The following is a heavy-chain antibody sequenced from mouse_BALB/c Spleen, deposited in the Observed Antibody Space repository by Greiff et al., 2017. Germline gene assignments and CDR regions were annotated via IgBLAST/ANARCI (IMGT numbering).Heavy chain of an antibody. D-gene: IGHD1-1*01. V-gene: IGHV5-17*02. CDR3: AREDYGSRTLDY. J-gene: IGHJ2*01. Sequence: EVQLVESGGGLVQPGGSRKLSCAASGFTFSSFGMHWVRQAPEKGLEWVAYISSGSSTIYYADTVKGRFTISRDNPKNTLFLQMTSLRSEDTAMYYCAREDYGSRTLDYWGQGTTLTVSS. CDR1: GFTFSSFG. CDR2: ISSGSSTI.